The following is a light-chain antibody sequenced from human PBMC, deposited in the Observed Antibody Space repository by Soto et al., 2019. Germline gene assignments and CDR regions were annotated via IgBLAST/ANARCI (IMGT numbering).Light chain of an antibody. CDR1: QDINNY. J-gene: IGKJ1*01. Sequence: DLPMTQSPSSLSASVGDRVTITCQASQDINNYLNWYRHKPGKAPELLIYDASNLETGVPLRFSGGGSGTDFTFTISSLQPEDIATYYCQQYGNLLWTFGQGTKVEIK. V-gene: IGKV1-33*01. CDR3: QQYGNLLWT. CDR2: DAS.